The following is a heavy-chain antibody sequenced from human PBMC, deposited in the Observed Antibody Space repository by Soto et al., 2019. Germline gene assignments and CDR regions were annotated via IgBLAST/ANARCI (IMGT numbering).Heavy chain of an antibody. D-gene: IGHD4-17*01. V-gene: IGHV4-34*01. CDR2: INHSGST. CDR3: ARNGDYWGYYYYYYGMDV. Sequence: SETLSLTCAVYGGSFSGYYWSWIRQPPGKGLEWIGEINHSGSTNYNPSLKSRVTISVDTSKNQFSLKLSSVTAADTAVYYCARNGDYWGYYYYYYGMDVWGQGTTVTVSS. CDR1: GGSFSGYY. J-gene: IGHJ6*02.